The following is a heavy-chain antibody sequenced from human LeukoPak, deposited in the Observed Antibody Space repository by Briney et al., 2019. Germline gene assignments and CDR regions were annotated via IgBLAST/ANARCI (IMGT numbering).Heavy chain of an antibody. CDR3: ARDAPYDFWSGSSYYYYGMDV. D-gene: IGHD3-3*01. CDR1: GYTFTSYY. CDR2: ISPSGGST. Sequence: ASVKVSCKASGYTFTSYYMHWVRQAPGQGLEWMGIISPSGGSTSYAQKFQGRVTMTRDTSTSTVYMELSSLRSEDTAVYYCARDAPYDFWSGSSYYYYGMDVWGQGTTVTVSS. V-gene: IGHV1-46*01. J-gene: IGHJ6*02.